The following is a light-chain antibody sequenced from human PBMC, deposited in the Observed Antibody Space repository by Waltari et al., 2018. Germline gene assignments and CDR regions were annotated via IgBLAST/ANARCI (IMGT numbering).Light chain of an antibody. Sequence: DIQMTQSPSSLSASVGDRVTITCRASQGISNSLAWYQQKPGKAPKLLLYAASRLESGVPSRFSGSGSGTDYTLTISSLQPEDFATYYCQQYYSTHLLTFGGGTKVEIK. V-gene: IGKV1-NL1*01. CDR1: QGISNS. CDR2: AAS. J-gene: IGKJ4*01. CDR3: QQYYSTHLLT.